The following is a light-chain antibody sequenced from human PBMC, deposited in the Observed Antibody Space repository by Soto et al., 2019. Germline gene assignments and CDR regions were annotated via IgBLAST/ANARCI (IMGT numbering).Light chain of an antibody. J-gene: IGKJ1*01. CDR3: QQYNSLSRT. Sequence: DIQMTQSPSTLSASVGDRVTITCRASQSISSWLAWYQQKPGKAPNLLIYKASSLESGVPSRFSGSGSGTEFTLTISSLQPDDFATYYCQQYNSLSRTFGQGTKVEIK. CDR1: QSISSW. CDR2: KAS. V-gene: IGKV1-5*03.